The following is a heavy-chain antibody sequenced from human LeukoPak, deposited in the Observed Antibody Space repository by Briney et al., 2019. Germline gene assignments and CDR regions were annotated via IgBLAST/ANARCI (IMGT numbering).Heavy chain of an antibody. D-gene: IGHD2-21*02. CDR1: GGTFSSYA. Sequence: ASVKVSCKASGGTFSSYAISWVRQATGQGLEWMGWMNPNSGNTSYAQKFQGRVTMTRDMSTSTVYMELSSLRSEDTAVYYCARGGHIVVVTAIRGAFDIWGQGTMVTVSS. CDR3: ARGGHIVVVTAIRGAFDI. V-gene: IGHV1-8*02. CDR2: MNPNSGNT. J-gene: IGHJ3*02.